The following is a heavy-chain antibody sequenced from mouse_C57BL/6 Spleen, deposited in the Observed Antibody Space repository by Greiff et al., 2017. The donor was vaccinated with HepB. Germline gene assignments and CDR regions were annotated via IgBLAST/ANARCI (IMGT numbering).Heavy chain of an antibody. D-gene: IGHD2-3*01. CDR3: ARRAYDGPLYFDV. Sequence: QVQLQQSGAELARPGASVKLSCKASGYTFTSYGISWVKQSTGQCLEWIGEIYPRSGNTYYNEKFKGKATLTADKSSSTAYMELRSLTSEDSAVYFCARRAYDGPLYFDVWGTGTTVTVSS. J-gene: IGHJ1*03. CDR2: IYPRSGNT. V-gene: IGHV1-81*01. CDR1: GYTFTSYG.